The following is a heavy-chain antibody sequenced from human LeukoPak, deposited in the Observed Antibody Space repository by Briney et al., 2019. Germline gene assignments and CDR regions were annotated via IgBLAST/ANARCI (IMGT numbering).Heavy chain of an antibody. D-gene: IGHD3-10*01. Sequence: ASVKVSCKASGYTFTSYGFSWVRQAPGQGPEWMGWISTYYGNTNYAQKLQDRVTMTTDTSTSTAYMELTSLRSDDTAVYYCARVYSTNYYGSGDRPFLFDYWGQGTVVTVSS. J-gene: IGHJ4*02. CDR2: ISTYYGNT. CDR3: ARVYSTNYYGSGDRPFLFDY. CDR1: GYTFTSYG. V-gene: IGHV1-18*01.